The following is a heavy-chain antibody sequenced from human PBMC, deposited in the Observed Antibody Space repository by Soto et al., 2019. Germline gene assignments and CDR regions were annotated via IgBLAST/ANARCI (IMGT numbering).Heavy chain of an antibody. D-gene: IGHD2-2*01. J-gene: IGHJ6*02. V-gene: IGHV3-7*01. CDR3: ARAEGCSSTSCDLYYYYYYGMDV. CDR2: IKQDGSEK. Sequence: GGSLRLSCAASGFTFSSYWMSWVRPAPGKGREWVANIKQDGSEKYYVDSVKGRFTISRDNAKNSLYLQMNSLRAEDTAVYYCARAEGCSSTSCDLYYYYYYGMDVWGQGTKVTVSS. CDR1: GFTFSSYW.